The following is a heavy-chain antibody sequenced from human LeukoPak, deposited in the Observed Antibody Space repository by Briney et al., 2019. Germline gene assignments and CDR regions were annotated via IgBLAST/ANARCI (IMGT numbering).Heavy chain of an antibody. D-gene: IGHD4-17*01. CDR3: ARAPDYGDYVENWFDP. CDR1: GYTFTSYD. CDR2: MNPNSGNT. V-gene: IGHV1-8*01. Sequence: ASVKVSCKASGYTFTSYDINWVRQATGQGLEWMGWMNPNSGNTGYAQKFQGRVTMTRNTSISTAYMELSSLRSEDTAVYYCARAPDYGDYVENWFDPWGQGTLVTVSS. J-gene: IGHJ5*02.